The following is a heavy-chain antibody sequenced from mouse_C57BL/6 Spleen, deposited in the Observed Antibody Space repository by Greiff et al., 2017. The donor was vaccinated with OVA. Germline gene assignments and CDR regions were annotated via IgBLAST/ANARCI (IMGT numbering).Heavy chain of an antibody. CDR1: GYTFTDYE. D-gene: IGHD1-1*01. J-gene: IGHJ1*03. CDR2: IDPETGGT. CDR3: TTRYGSSYWYFDV. Sequence: QVQLQQSGAELVRPGASVTLSCKASGYTFTDYEMHWVKQTPVHGLEWIGAIDPETGGTAYNQKFKGKAILTADKSSSTAYMELRSLTSEDSAVYYCTTRYGSSYWYFDVWGTGTTVTVSS. V-gene: IGHV1-15*01.